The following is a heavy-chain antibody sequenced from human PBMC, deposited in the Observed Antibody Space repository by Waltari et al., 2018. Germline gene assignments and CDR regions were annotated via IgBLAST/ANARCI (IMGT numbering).Heavy chain of an antibody. CDR3: AKAHTYYYDSSGYYSFDY. D-gene: IGHD3-22*01. V-gene: IGHV3-30*18. CDR1: GFTFSSYG. Sequence: QVQLVESGGGVVQPGRSLRLSCAASGFTFSSYGMHWVRQAPGKGLEWVEVIAYEGSNKYYADSVKGRFTISRDNSKNTLYLQMNSLRAEDTAVYYCAKAHTYYYDSSGYYSFDYWGQGTLVTVSS. J-gene: IGHJ4*02. CDR2: IAYEGSNK.